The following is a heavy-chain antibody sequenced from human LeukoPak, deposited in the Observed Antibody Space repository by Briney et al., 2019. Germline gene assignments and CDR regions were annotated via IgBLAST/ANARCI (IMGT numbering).Heavy chain of an antibody. J-gene: IGHJ4*02. CDR1: DYSISSGYGYY. CDR2: IYHSGIT. D-gene: IGHD5/OR15-5a*01. CDR3: ATLVSTRNYFDY. V-gene: IGHV4-38-2*02. Sequence: PSETLSLTCTVSDYSISSGYGYYWGWIRQPPGKGLEWIGNIYHSGITYYNHFNSSLKSRVTISIDTSKNQFSLRLTSVTAADTAVYFCATLVSTRNYFDYWGQGTLVTVSS.